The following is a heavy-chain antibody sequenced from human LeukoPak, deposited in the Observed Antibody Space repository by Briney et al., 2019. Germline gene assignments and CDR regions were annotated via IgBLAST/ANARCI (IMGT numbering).Heavy chain of an antibody. D-gene: IGHD3-16*02. CDR1: GGSISSYY. CDR3: ARGGYDYVWGSYPLFDY. Sequence: SETLSLTCTVSGGSISSYYWSWIRQPAGKGLEWIGRIYTSGNTNYNPSLKSRVTISVDTSKNQFSLKLSSVTAADTAVYYCARGGYDYVWGSYPLFDYWGQGTLVTVSS. V-gene: IGHV4-4*07. J-gene: IGHJ4*02. CDR2: IYTSGNT.